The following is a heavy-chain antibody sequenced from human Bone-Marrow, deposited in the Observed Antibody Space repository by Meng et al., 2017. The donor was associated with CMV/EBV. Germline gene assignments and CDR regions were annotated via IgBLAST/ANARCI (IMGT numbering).Heavy chain of an antibody. D-gene: IGHD2-21*01. Sequence: SETLSLTCTVSGGSVSSGTHYWGWIRQPPGKGLEWIAAIYYTGRSYYNPSLKSRVTISRDTSKNQFSLKLTFMTAADTAIYYCARHQEDVGNIIVGGADYWGQGTLVTVSS. CDR2: IYYTGRS. CDR3: ARHQEDVGNIIVGGADY. J-gene: IGHJ4*02. V-gene: IGHV4-39*01. CDR1: GGSVSSGTHY.